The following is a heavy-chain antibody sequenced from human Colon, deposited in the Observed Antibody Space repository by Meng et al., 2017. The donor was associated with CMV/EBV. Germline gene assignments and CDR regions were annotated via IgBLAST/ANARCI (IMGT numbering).Heavy chain of an antibody. CDR1: GYTFTTYG. J-gene: IGHJ4*02. V-gene: IGHV1-8*02. CDR3: ATYPFDY. CDR2: MNPNSGNT. Sequence: ASVKVSCKAAGYTFTTYGLSWVRQATGQGLEWMGWMNPNSGNTGYAQKFQGRVTMTRNTSISTAYMELSSLRSEDTAVYYCATYPFDYWGQGTLVTVSS.